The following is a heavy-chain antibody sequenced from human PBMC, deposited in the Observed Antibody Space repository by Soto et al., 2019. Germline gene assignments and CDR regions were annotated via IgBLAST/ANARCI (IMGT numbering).Heavy chain of an antibody. J-gene: IGHJ5*02. CDR2: INVDNGET. D-gene: IGHD1-1*01. CDR3: ARWISAGYSDWFDP. Sequence: QVQLVQSGAEVKKPGASVKVSCKASGYNFMRYGFTWVRQAPRQGLEWMGWINVDNGETKYPQKIQARVTMTTGRSKSTVYMELRRLTSEDPAVYYCARWISAGYSDWFDPWGHGTLVTVAS. CDR1: GYNFMRYG. V-gene: IGHV1-18*04.